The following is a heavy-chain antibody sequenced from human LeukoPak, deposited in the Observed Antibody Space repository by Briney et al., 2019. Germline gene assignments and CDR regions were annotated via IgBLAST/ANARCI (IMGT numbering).Heavy chain of an antibody. J-gene: IGHJ4*02. D-gene: IGHD5-12*01. V-gene: IGHV1-2*02. CDR3: ARSPRSGYSGYDINY. Sequence: ASVKVSCKASGYTFTSYGISWVRQAPGQGLEWMGWINPNSGGTNYAQKFQGRVTMTRDTSISTVYMELSRLRSDDTAVYYCARSPRSGYSGYDINYWGQGTLVTVSS. CDR2: INPNSGGT. CDR1: GYTFTSYG.